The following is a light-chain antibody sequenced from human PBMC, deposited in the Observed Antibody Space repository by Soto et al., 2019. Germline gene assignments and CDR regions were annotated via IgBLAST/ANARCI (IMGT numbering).Light chain of an antibody. CDR3: QQRYSSPPT. CDR2: AAS. J-gene: IGKJ1*01. CDR1: QGISRY. Sequence: IQLTQSPSSLSASVGDSVTITCRASQGISRYLAWYQQKPGRAPQLLIFAASSLQSGVPSRFSGSRSGPDFTRTISSLQPEDFATDDCQQRYSSPPTFGQGTKVDIK. V-gene: IGKV1-39*01.